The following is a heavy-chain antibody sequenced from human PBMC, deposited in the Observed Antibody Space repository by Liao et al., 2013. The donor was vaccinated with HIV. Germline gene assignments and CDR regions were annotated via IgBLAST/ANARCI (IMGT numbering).Heavy chain of an antibody. D-gene: IGHD6-19*01. Sequence: QVQLQQWGAGLLKPSETLSLTCAVYGGAFSDNYWTWIRRPPGKGLEWIGEINHRGTTKYNPALKSRVTISADTSKNQFSLKLRSVTAADTAVYYCARRIPQWLVQGGYWFDSWGQGILVTVSS. J-gene: IGHJ5*01. CDR3: ARRIPQWLVQGGYWFDS. CDR2: INHRGTT. CDR1: GGAFSDNY. V-gene: IGHV4-34*01.